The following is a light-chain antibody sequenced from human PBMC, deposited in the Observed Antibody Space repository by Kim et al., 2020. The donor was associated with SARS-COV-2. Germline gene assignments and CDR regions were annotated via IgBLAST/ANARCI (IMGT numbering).Light chain of an antibody. CDR2: SAD. V-gene: IGKV1-39*01. CDR1: QSITND. J-gene: IGKJ1*01. Sequence: ASVGDRVAITCRASQSITNDLNWYQQKAGKAHNLLSYSADSLQSGVPSRFSGSGSGKDFTLTISGLQPEEFATDYCQQSYSTPRTFGQGTKVEIK. CDR3: QQSYSTPRT.